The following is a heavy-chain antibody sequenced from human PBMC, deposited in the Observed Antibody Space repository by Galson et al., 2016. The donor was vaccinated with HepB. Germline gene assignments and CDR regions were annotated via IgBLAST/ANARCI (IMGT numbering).Heavy chain of an antibody. Sequence: SVKVSCKASEYTFSTYEINWVRQATGQGLEWMGWMNRNSGDTGYTQRFQGRVTMTRDHSKSTAYMEMSSQRSEATAMYYCARAIRRCLPLCSFDSWGQGTLVTVSS. CDR2: MNRNSGDT. D-gene: IGHD2-2*01. J-gene: IGHJ4*02. V-gene: IGHV1-8*02. CDR3: ARAIRRCLPLCSFDS. CDR1: EYTFSTYE.